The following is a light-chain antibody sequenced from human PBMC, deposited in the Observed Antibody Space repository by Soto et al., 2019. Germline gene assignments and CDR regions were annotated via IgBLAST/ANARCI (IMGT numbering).Light chain of an antibody. CDR1: QSISSY. V-gene: IGKV1-39*01. J-gene: IGKJ4*02. CDR3: LQRNRIPLT. Sequence: DIQMTQSPSSLSASVGDRVTITCRASQSISSYLDWYQQKPGKAPKLLMYTASSLQSGVPSKFSGSGSGTAVNLTISSLQPEEVATYYCLQRNRIPLTSGGGTKVEIK. CDR2: TAS.